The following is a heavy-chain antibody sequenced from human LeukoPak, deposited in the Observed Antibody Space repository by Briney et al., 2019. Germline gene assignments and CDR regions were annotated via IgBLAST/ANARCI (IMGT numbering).Heavy chain of an antibody. D-gene: IGHD4-17*01. CDR1: GGTFSSYA. Sequence: GASVKVSCKAPGGTFSSYAISWVRQAPGQGLEWMGRIIPIFGIANYAQKFQGRVTITADKSTSTAYMELSSLRSEDTAVYYCARMVDYGDYVGLDYWGQGTLVTVSS. J-gene: IGHJ4*02. CDR3: ARMVDYGDYVGLDY. CDR2: IIPIFGIA. V-gene: IGHV1-69*04.